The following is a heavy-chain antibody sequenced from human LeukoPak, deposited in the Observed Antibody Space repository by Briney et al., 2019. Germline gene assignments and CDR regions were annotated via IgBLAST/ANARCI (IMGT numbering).Heavy chain of an antibody. Sequence: GESLKISCKGSGYRFISYWIGWVRQMPGKGLEWMGIIYSGYSNTIYSPSFQGQVTISADKSISTAYLQWSSLKASDTAMYYCARQVGATLYFDYWGQGTQVTVSS. V-gene: IGHV5-51*01. CDR2: IYSGYSNT. J-gene: IGHJ4*02. CDR1: GYRFISYW. D-gene: IGHD1-26*01. CDR3: ARQVGATLYFDY.